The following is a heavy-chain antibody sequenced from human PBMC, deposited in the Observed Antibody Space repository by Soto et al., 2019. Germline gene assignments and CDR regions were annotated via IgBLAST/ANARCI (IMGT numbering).Heavy chain of an antibody. CDR2: NIPIFGTA. V-gene: IGHV1-69*13. CDR1: GGTFSSYA. D-gene: IGHD6-6*01. J-gene: IGHJ6*02. Sequence: ASVKVSCKASGGTFSSYAISWVRQAPGQGLEWMGGNIPIFGTANYAQKFQGRVTITADESTSTAYMELSSLRSEDTAVYYCARGSNRYSSSSPYGMDVWGQGTTVTVSS. CDR3: ARGSNRYSSSSPYGMDV.